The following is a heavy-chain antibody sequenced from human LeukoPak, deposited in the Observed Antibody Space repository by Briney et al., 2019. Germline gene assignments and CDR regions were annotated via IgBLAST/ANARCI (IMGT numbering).Heavy chain of an antibody. CDR2: IIPIFGTA. Sequence: SVKVSCKASGGTFSSYAISWVRQAPGQGLEWMGRIIPIFGTANYAQKFQGRATITTDESTSTAYMELSSLRSEDTAVYYCARASYYYDSSGYRRYNWFDPWGQGTLVTVSS. CDR1: GGTFSSYA. D-gene: IGHD3-22*01. CDR3: ARASYYYDSSGYRRYNWFDP. V-gene: IGHV1-69*05. J-gene: IGHJ5*02.